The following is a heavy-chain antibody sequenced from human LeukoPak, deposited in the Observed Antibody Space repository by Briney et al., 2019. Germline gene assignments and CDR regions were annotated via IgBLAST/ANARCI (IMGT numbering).Heavy chain of an antibody. Sequence: GGSLRLSCAASGFTVTSNYMSWVRQAPGKGLEWVSSIYSDGRTFYADSVKGRFTTSRDNSKNTLSLQFKSLRVEDTAVYYCAGRFSSSWAHAYWGQGTLVTVSS. CDR3: AGRFSSSWAHAY. V-gene: IGHV3-53*01. D-gene: IGHD6-13*01. CDR2: IYSDGRT. CDR1: GFTVTSNY. J-gene: IGHJ4*02.